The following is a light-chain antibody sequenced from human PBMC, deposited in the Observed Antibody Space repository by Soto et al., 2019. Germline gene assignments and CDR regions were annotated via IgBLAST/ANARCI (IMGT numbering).Light chain of an antibody. CDR3: QQYNSYSFS. Sequence: DIQMTQSPSTLSASVGDRVTITCRASQRISSWLAWYQQKPGKAPKVLIYDASSLESGVPSRFSGSGSGTEFTLTISSLQPDDFATYYCQQYNSYSFSFGPGTKVDIK. J-gene: IGKJ3*01. CDR2: DAS. V-gene: IGKV1-5*01. CDR1: QRISSW.